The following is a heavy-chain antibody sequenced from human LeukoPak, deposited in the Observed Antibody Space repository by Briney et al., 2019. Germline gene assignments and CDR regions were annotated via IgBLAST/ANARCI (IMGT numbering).Heavy chain of an antibody. CDR3: EREGRSYDYVWGSYRSSLDY. Sequence: GGSLRLSCAASGFTFSSYSMNWVRQAPGKGLEWVSSISSSSSYIYCADSVKGRFTISRDNAKNSLYLQMNSLRAEDTAVYYCEREGRSYDYVWGSYRSSLDYWGQGTLVTVSS. V-gene: IGHV3-21*01. D-gene: IGHD3-16*02. CDR1: GFTFSSYS. J-gene: IGHJ4*02. CDR2: ISSSSSYI.